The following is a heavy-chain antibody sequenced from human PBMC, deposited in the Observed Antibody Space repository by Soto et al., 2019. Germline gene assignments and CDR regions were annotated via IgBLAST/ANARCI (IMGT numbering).Heavy chain of an antibody. Sequence: ASVKVSCKASGYTFTNYYINWVRQAPGQGLEWMGWISAYNGDTNYAQKLQGRVTMTTDTPTSTAYMELRSLRSDDTAVYYCARSGLPDPVVVVGHTPFDPWGQGTLVTVSS. J-gene: IGHJ5*02. V-gene: IGHV1-18*01. CDR3: ARSGLPDPVVVVGHTPFDP. D-gene: IGHD2-15*01. CDR2: ISAYNGDT. CDR1: GYTFTNYY.